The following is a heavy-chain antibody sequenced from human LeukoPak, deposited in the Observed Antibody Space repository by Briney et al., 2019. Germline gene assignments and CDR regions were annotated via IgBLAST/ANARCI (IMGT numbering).Heavy chain of an antibody. CDR2: IYYSGST. J-gene: IGHJ5*02. D-gene: IGHD7-27*01. V-gene: IGHV4-31*03. CDR1: GGSISSGGYY. CDR3: ATSILGSGWFDP. Sequence: SETLSLTCTVSGGSISSGGYYWSWIRQHPGKGLEWIGYIYYSGSTYYNPSLKSRVTISVDTSKNQFSLKLSSVTAADTAVYYCATSILGSGWFDPWGQGILVTVSS.